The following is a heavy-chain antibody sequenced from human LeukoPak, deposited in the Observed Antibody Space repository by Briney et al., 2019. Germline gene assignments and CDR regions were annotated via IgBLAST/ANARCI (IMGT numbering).Heavy chain of an antibody. CDR1: GGSISSSSYY. D-gene: IGHD3-22*01. V-gene: IGHV4-39*01. CDR2: IYYSGST. Sequence: SETLSLTCTVSGGSISSSSYYWGWIRQPPGKGLEWIGSIYYSGSTYYNPSLKSRVTISVDTSKNQFSLKLSSVTAADTAVYYCARFQVTMIVVPLVWGQGTLATVSS. CDR3: ARFQVTMIVVPLV. J-gene: IGHJ4*02.